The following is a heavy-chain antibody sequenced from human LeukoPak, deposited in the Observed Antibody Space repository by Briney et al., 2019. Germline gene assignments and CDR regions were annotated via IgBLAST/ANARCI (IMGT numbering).Heavy chain of an antibody. CDR1: GGSISSHY. CDR2: ICYSGST. D-gene: IGHD2-2*01. J-gene: IGHJ6*03. Sequence: SETLSLTCTVSGGSISSHYWSWIRQPPGKGLEWIGYICYSGSTNYNPSLKSRVTISVDTSKNQFSLKLSSVTAADTAVYYCARDGGSSTSWRYYYYYMDVWGKGTTVTVSS. V-gene: IGHV4-59*11. CDR3: ARDGGSSTSWRYYYYYMDV.